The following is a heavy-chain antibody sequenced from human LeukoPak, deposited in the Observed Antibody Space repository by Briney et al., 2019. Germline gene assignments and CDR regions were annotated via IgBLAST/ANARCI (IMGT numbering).Heavy chain of an antibody. CDR3: ARRTPDYYGSGSYYPVRDNWFDP. CDR1: GGSISSYY. J-gene: IGHJ5*02. Sequence: SETLSLTCTVSGGSISSYYWSWIRQPPGKGLEWIGYIYYSGSTNYNPSLKSRVTISVDTSKNQFSLKLSSVTAAHTAVYYCARRTPDYYGSGSYYPVRDNWFDPWGQGTLVTVSS. D-gene: IGHD3-10*01. V-gene: IGHV4-59*08. CDR2: IYYSGST.